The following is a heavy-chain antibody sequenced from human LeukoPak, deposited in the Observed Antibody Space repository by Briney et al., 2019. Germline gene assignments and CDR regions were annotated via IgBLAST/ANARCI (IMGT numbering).Heavy chain of an antibody. CDR2: ISAYNGNT. Sequence: ASVKVSFKASGYTFTSYGISWVRQAPGQGLEWMGWISAYNGNTNYAQKLQGRVTMTTDTSTSTAYMELRSLRSDDTAVYYCARDAIPYYYDSSGYDPFDYWGQGTLVTVSS. CDR1: GYTFTSYG. J-gene: IGHJ4*02. D-gene: IGHD3-22*01. V-gene: IGHV1-18*01. CDR3: ARDAIPYYYDSSGYDPFDY.